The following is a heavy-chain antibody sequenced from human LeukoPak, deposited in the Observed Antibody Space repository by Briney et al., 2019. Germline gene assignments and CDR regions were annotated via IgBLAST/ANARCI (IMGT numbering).Heavy chain of an antibody. CDR2: ISGSGGST. Sequence: GVLRLSCAASGFTFSSYAMSWVRQAPGKGLEWVSAISGSGGSTYYADSVKGRFTISRDNAKNSLYLQMNSLRDEDTAVYYCARWFTSGRGFFDYWGQGILVTVSS. CDR3: ARWFTSGRGFFDY. CDR1: GFTFSSYA. J-gene: IGHJ4*02. D-gene: IGHD6-19*01. V-gene: IGHV3-23*01.